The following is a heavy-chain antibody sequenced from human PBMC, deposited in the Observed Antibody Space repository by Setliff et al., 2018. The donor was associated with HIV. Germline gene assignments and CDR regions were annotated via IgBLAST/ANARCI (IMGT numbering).Heavy chain of an antibody. Sequence: PGGSLRLSCAASGFTFSAYSMNWVRQAPGKGLEWISYISSSGVMYYADSVRGRFTISRDNGKNSLYLQMNSLRAEDTAVYYCAKDYYDFVWGSSLAYWGQGTLVTVSS. V-gene: IGHV3-48*01. J-gene: IGHJ4*02. CDR1: GFTFSAYS. CDR3: AKDYYDFVWGSSLAY. D-gene: IGHD3-16*01. CDR2: ISSSGVM.